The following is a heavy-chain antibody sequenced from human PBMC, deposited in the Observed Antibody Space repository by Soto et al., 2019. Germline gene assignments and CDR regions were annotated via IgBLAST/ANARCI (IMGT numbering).Heavy chain of an antibody. CDR2: ISYSGTT. CDR3: AWGPNQYFFDY. V-gene: IGHV4-31*03. D-gene: IGHD7-27*01. Sequence: SETLSLTCTVSGGSISSRDYYWTWIRQYPGTGLEWIGYISYSGTTYYSPSLKSRVTISVDTSKNQFSLKVSSMTAADTAVYYCAWGPNQYFFDYWAQGTLVTVSS. CDR1: GGSISSRDYY. J-gene: IGHJ4*02.